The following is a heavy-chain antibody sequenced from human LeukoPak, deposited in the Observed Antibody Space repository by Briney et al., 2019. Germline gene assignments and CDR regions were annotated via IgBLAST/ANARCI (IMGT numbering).Heavy chain of an antibody. Sequence: GGSLRLPCAASGFTLSNYWMTWVRQAPGKGLEWVANINQDGSEKNYVDSVKGRFTISRDNAKNSLYLQMNSMRAEDTAVYYCATRSSHTSSWYVYLFWDYWGQGALVTVSS. CDR2: INQDGSEK. V-gene: IGHV3-7*01. CDR3: ATRSSHTSSWYVYLFWDY. D-gene: IGHD6-13*01. J-gene: IGHJ4*02. CDR1: GFTLSNYW.